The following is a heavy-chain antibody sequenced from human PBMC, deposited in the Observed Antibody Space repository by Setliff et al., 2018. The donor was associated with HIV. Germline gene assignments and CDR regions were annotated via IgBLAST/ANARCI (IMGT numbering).Heavy chain of an antibody. CDR2: IYYSGST. CDR1: GGSISNYY. Sequence: LSLTCTVSGGSISNYYWSWIRQPPGKGLQWIGYIYYSGSTNYNPSLKSRVTISVDTSKNQFSLKLSSVTAADTAVYYCARNYYDSSGYLPYYYWGQGTLVTVSS. V-gene: IGHV4-59*01. D-gene: IGHD3-22*01. J-gene: IGHJ4*02. CDR3: ARNYYDSSGYLPYYY.